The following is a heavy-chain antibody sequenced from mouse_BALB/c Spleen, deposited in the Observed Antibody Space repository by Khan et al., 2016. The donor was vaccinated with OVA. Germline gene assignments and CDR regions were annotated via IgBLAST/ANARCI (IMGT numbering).Heavy chain of an antibody. Sequence: QVQLKQSGAELVRPGSSVKISCKASGYAFSNYLMNWVKQGPGQGLEWIGQIYPGDGNTNYNGKFKDKATLTADNSSTTASTQLSSLTSEDSAVEFCARSGYDYFAYWGQGTLVTVSA. D-gene: IGHD2-14*01. CDR1: GYAFSNYL. V-gene: IGHV1-80*01. CDR3: ARSGYDYFAY. CDR2: IYPGDGNT. J-gene: IGHJ3*01.